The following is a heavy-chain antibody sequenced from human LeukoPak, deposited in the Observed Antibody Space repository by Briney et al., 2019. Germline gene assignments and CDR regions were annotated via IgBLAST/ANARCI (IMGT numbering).Heavy chain of an antibody. Sequence: SETLFLTCAVYGGSFSGYYWTWIRQSPGKGLEWIGEINHSGGTSYNPSLKSRVTISVDTSKNQFSLKLSSVTAADTAVYYCARVRHISYSETNWFDPWGQGTLVTVSS. CDR1: GGSFSGYY. D-gene: IGHD1-26*01. J-gene: IGHJ5*02. CDR2: INHSGGT. CDR3: ARVRHISYSETNWFDP. V-gene: IGHV4-34*01.